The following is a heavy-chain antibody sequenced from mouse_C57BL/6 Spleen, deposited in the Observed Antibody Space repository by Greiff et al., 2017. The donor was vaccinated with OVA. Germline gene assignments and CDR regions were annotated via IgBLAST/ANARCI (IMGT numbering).Heavy chain of an antibody. D-gene: IGHD1-1*01. CDR2: ISDGGSYT. CDR1: GFTFSSYA. CDR3: ARGGTTGPNY. V-gene: IGHV5-4*03. J-gene: IGHJ2*01. Sequence: DVMLVESGGGLVKPGGSLKLSCAASGFTFSSYAMSWVRQTPEKRLEWVATISDGGSYTYYPDNVKGRFTISRDNAKNNLYLQMSHLQSEDTAMYYCARGGTTGPNYWGQGTTLTVSS.